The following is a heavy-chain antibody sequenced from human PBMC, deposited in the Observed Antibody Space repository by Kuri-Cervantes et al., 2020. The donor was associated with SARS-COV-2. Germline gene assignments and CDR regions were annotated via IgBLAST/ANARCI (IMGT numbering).Heavy chain of an antibody. CDR3: ARVNFMGGPSIGY. Sequence: GGSLRLSCAASGFTFSSYGMNWVRQAPGEGLEYVSSISSSSSYIYYADSVKGRFTISRDNAKNSLHLQMNSLRAEDTAVYYCARVNFMGGPSIGYWGQGTLVTVSS. D-gene: IGHD3-16*01. CDR2: ISSSSSYI. J-gene: IGHJ4*02. V-gene: IGHV3-21*01. CDR1: GFTFSSYG.